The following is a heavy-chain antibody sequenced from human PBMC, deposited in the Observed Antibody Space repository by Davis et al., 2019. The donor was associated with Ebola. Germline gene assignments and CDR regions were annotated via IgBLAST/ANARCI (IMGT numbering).Heavy chain of an antibody. CDR2: ISSSSNYI. CDR3: ARGVEMATISVY. Sequence: GESLKLSCAASGFTFSSYSMNWVRQAPGKGLEWVSSISSSSNYIYYADSVKGRFTISRDNAKNSLYLQMNSLRAEDTAVYYCARGVEMATISVYWGQGTLVTVSS. J-gene: IGHJ4*02. D-gene: IGHD5-24*01. V-gene: IGHV3-21*01. CDR1: GFTFSSYS.